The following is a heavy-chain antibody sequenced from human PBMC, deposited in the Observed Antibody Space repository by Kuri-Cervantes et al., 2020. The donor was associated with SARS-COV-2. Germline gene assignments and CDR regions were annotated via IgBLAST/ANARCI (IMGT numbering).Heavy chain of an antibody. V-gene: IGHV5-51*01. D-gene: IGHD3-3*01. J-gene: IGHJ4*02. Sequence: GGSLRLSCKGSGYSFTSYWIGWVRQMPGKGLEWMGIIYPGDSDTRYSPSSQGQVTISADKSISTAYLQWSSLKASDTAMYYCARRRDFWSGSPFDYWGQGTLVTVSS. CDR3: ARRRDFWSGSPFDY. CDR2: IYPGDSDT. CDR1: GYSFTSYW.